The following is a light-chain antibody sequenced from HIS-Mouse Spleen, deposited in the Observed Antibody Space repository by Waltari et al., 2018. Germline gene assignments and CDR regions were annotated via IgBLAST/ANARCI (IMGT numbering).Light chain of an antibody. CDR2: DAS. J-gene: IGKJ3*01. V-gene: IGKV3-11*01. Sequence: EIVLTQSPATLSLSPGARATLSCRASQRVRSYLAWYQQKPGQAPRLLIYDASNRATGIPARFSGSGSGTDFTLTISSLEPEDFAVYYCQKRSNWPPTFGPGTKVDIK. CDR3: QKRSNWPPT. CDR1: QRVRSY.